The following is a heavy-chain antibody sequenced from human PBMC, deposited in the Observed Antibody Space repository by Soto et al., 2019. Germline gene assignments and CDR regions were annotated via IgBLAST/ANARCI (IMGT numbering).Heavy chain of an antibody. CDR3: AREEGATVATYWFDS. CDR1: GFTFRIYW. V-gene: IGHV3-7*01. D-gene: IGHD4-17*01. Sequence: EVQVVESGGGLVQPGGSLRVSCVGSGFTFRIYWMSWVRQAPGKGLEWVANIRPDGSEKYYVASVKGPFTISRDNAKNRLYLQVSSLRAEDTAVYYCAREEGATVATYWFDSWGQGDLVTVSS. CDR2: IRPDGSEK. J-gene: IGHJ5*01.